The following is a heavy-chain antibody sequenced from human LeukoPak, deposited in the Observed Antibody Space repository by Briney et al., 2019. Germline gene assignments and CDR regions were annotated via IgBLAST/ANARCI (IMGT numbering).Heavy chain of an antibody. CDR3: ARDTYFSGSYDFQH. Sequence: ASVKVSCKASGYTFTGYYMHWVRQAPGQGLEWMGWINPNSGGTNYAQKFQGRVTMTRDTSTSTVYMELSSLRSEDTAVYYCARDTYFSGSYDFQHWGQGTLVAVSS. V-gene: IGHV1-2*02. CDR2: INPNSGGT. D-gene: IGHD1-26*01. CDR1: GYTFTGYY. J-gene: IGHJ1*01.